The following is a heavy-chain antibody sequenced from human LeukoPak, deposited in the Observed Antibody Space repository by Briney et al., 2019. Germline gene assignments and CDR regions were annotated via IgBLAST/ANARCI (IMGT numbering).Heavy chain of an antibody. V-gene: IGHV1-69*06. Sequence: SVKVSCKASGGTFSSYAISWVRQAPGQGLEWVGGIIPIFGTANYAQKFQGRVTITADKSTSTAYMELSSLRSEDTAVYYCARGRSWFGENDAFDIWGQGTMVTVSS. CDR2: IIPIFGTA. J-gene: IGHJ3*02. D-gene: IGHD3-10*01. CDR3: ARGRSWFGENDAFDI. CDR1: GGTFSSYA.